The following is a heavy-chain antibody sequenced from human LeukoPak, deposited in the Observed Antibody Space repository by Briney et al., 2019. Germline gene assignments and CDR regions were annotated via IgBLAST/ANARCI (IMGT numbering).Heavy chain of an antibody. J-gene: IGHJ4*02. CDR3: AKDSSSWYYFDY. CDR2: ISSNGDNT. D-gene: IGHD6-13*01. V-gene: IGHV3-64D*06. Sequence: GGSLRLSCAASGFTFSSHAMHWVRQAPGRGLEYVSTISSNGDNTFYAASAKGRFTISRDNSKNTLYLQMSSLRAEDTAFYYCAKDSSSWYYFDYWGQGTLVTVSS. CDR1: GFTFSSHA.